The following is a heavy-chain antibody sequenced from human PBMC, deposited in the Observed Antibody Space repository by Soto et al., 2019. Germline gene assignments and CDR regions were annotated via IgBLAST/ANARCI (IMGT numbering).Heavy chain of an antibody. J-gene: IGHJ4*02. CDR1: GGIFHGYG. V-gene: IGHV3-33*01. CDR2: IRFDGSNE. Sequence: PGGSLRLSCAVPGGIFHGYGMHWVRQAPGKGLEWVAIIRFDGSNEEYADSVEGRFTISRDNSKNTLYLQMNTLGAEDTAVYYCVRDGIGGTVFRGYLDYWGRGTVVTVSS. CDR3: VRDGIGGTVFRGYLDY. D-gene: IGHD1-7*01.